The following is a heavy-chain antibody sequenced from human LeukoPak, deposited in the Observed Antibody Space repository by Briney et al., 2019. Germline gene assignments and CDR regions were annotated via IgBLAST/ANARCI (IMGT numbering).Heavy chain of an antibody. Sequence: GASVNVSFKASGYTFTNYAFSWVRQAPGQGLEWMGWISAYNGNINYAQKLQGRVTMTTDTSTTTAYMELRSLTSDDTAVYYCVRGKNVDTAMVSDFWGQGTLVIVSS. V-gene: IGHV1-18*01. CDR3: VRGKNVDTAMVSDF. CDR1: GYTFTNYA. J-gene: IGHJ4*02. CDR2: ISAYNGNI. D-gene: IGHD5-18*01.